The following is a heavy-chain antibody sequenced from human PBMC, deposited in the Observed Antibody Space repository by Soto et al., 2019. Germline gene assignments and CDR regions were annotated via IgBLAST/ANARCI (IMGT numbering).Heavy chain of an antibody. J-gene: IGHJ6*02. Sequence: SETLSLTCTVSVDSSTTYYWSWIRQPSGKGLEWIGRIDASGNTNYNPSLNSRVTMSIDTSKKQFSLKLTSVTAADTAIYYCARYSNNWFQTEGMDVWGQGTTVT. CDR2: IDASGNT. CDR3: ARYSNNWFQTEGMDV. D-gene: IGHD6-13*01. V-gene: IGHV4-4*07. CDR1: VDSSTTYY.